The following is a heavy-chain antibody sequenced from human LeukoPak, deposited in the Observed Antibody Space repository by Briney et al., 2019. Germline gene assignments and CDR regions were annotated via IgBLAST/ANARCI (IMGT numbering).Heavy chain of an antibody. D-gene: IGHD4-23*01. CDR3: AKDLATVVRGFDY. J-gene: IGHJ4*02. V-gene: IGHV3-23*01. CDR2: IRGSGDST. CDR1: GFTFSSYA. Sequence: RSGGSLRLSCAASGFTFSSYAMSWVRQAPGKGLEWVSAIRGSGDSTYYADSVKGRFTISRDNSKNTLYLQMDSLRVEDTAVYYCAKDLATVVRGFDYWGQGTLVTVSS.